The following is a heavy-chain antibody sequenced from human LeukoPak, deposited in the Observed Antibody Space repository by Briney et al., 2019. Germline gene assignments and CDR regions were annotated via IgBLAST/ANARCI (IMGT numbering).Heavy chain of an antibody. CDR2: IYSGGDT. V-gene: IGHV3-66*01. CDR3: ARERDSYGPFDY. Sequence: PGGSLRLSCAASGFTVSSNYMNWVRQAPGKGLEWVSVIYSGGDTYYADSVKGRFTISRDKSKNTLYLQMNSLRAEDTAVYYCARERDSYGPFDYWGQGTLVTVSS. CDR1: GFTVSSNY. J-gene: IGHJ4*02. D-gene: IGHD5-18*01.